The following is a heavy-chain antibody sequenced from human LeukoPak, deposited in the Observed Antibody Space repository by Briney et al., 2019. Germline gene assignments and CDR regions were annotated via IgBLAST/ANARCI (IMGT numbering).Heavy chain of an antibody. Sequence: SETLSLTCTVSGGSISSGDYYWSWIRQPPGKGLEWIGYIYYSGSTYYNPSLKSRVTISVDTSKNQFSLKLSSVTAADTAVYYCARLGRGLGELSARDYWGQGTLVTVSS. CDR1: GGSISSGDYY. CDR2: IYYSGST. J-gene: IGHJ4*02. D-gene: IGHD3-16*02. CDR3: ARLGRGLGELSARDY. V-gene: IGHV4-30-4*08.